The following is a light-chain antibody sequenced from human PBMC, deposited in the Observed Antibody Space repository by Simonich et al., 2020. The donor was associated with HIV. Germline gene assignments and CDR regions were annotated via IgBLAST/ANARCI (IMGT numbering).Light chain of an antibody. CDR3: QQYNNWPPLT. V-gene: IGKV3-15*01. Sequence: EIVMTQSPATLSVSPGERATLSCRASQSVSSNLAWYQQKPGQDPRLLIYGASTRATGIPARFSGSGSETEFTLTISSLQSEDVAVYYCQQYNNWPPLTFGGGTKVEIK. CDR1: QSVSSN. J-gene: IGKJ4*01. CDR2: GAS.